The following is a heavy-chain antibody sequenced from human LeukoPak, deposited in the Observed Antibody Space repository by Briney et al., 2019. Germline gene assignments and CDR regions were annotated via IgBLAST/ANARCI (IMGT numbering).Heavy chain of an antibody. Sequence: SETLSLTCTVSGGSISSGDYYWSWIRQPPGKGLEWIRDIYYSGSTYYNPSLKSRVTISVDSSKHQFSLKLSSVTAADTAVYYCARSRITIIGVGGWVEPWGQGTLVTVSS. D-gene: IGHD3-3*01. J-gene: IGHJ5*02. V-gene: IGHV4-30-4*08. CDR3: ARSRITIIGVGGWVEP. CDR1: GGSISSGDYY. CDR2: IYYSGST.